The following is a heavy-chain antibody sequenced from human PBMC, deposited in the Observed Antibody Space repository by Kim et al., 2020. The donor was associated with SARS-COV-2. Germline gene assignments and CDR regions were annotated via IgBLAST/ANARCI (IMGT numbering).Heavy chain of an antibody. CDR3: AKADWSGYQLDY. J-gene: IGHJ4*02. CDR1: GFTFSSYG. D-gene: IGHD3-3*01. Sequence: GGSLRLSCAASGFTFSSYGMHWVRQAPGKGLEWVAVISYDGSNKYYADSVKGRFTISRDNSKNTLYLQMNSLRAEDTAVYYCAKADWSGYQLDYWGQGTLVTVSS. CDR2: ISYDGSNK. V-gene: IGHV3-30*18.